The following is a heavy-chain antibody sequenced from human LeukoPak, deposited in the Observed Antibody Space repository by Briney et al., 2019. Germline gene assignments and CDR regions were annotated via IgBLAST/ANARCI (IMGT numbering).Heavy chain of an antibody. CDR2: SVSGGST. J-gene: IGHJ3*02. Sequence: GGSLRLSCAASGFTVSSNYMSWVRQAPGQGLEWVSVSVSGGSTYYADSVKGRFTISRDNSKNTLYLQMNSLRAEDTAVYYCAYAFDTWGQGTMVTVSS. CDR3: AYAFDT. CDR1: GFTVSSNY. V-gene: IGHV3-66*01.